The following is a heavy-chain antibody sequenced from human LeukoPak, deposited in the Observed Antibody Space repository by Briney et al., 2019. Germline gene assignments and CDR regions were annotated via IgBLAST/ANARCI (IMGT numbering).Heavy chain of an antibody. Sequence: TETLSLTCTVSGGSISSYYWSWIRQPPGKGLEWIGYIYYSGSTYYNPSLRSRVTISVDTSKNQFSLKLSSVTAADTAVYYCARSSEGRYYYDSSGFSYYYYYMDVWGKGTTVTISS. V-gene: IGHV4-59*01. J-gene: IGHJ6*03. CDR2: IYYSGST. D-gene: IGHD3-22*01. CDR3: ARSSEGRYYYDSSGFSYYYYYMDV. CDR1: GGSISSYY.